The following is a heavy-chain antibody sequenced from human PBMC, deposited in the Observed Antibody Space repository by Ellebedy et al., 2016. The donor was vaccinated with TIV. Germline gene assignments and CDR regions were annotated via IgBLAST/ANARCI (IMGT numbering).Heavy chain of an antibody. V-gene: IGHV1-69*04. J-gene: IGHJ4*02. Sequence: AASVKVSCKASGGTFSSYAISWVRQAPGQGLEWMGRIIPILGIANYAQKFQGRVTITADKSTSTAYMELSSLRSEDTAVYYCARIRIVGATELDYWGQGTLVTVSS. CDR3: ARIRIVGATELDY. CDR2: IIPILGIA. CDR1: GGTFSSYA. D-gene: IGHD1-26*01.